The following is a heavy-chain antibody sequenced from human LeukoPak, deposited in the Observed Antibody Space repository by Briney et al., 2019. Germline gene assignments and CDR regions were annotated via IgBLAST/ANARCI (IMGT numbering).Heavy chain of an antibody. J-gene: IGHJ4*02. CDR2: ISSGSSTI. Sequence: GGSPRLSCAASGFTFSSYSLNWVRQAPGKGLEWVSYISSGSSTIYYADSVKGRFTISRDNAKHSLYLQMNSLRAEDTAVDYCAKAVAGTQPFDYWGQGTLVTVSS. D-gene: IGHD6-19*01. V-gene: IGHV3-48*01. CDR3: AKAVAGTQPFDY. CDR1: GFTFSSYS.